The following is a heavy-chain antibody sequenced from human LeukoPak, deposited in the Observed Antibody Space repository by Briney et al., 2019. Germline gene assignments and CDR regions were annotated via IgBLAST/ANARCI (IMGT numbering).Heavy chain of an antibody. V-gene: IGHV3-13*01. CDR2: IGTTGDT. Sequence: GGSLRLSCAASGFTFGNYDLHWVRQATGKGLEWVSSIGTTGDTFYPDSVKGRFTISRDNAKNSFYLQMSSLRAGDTAVYYCTRGRYGMDVWGHGTTDIVSS. J-gene: IGHJ6*02. CDR3: TRGRYGMDV. CDR1: GFTFGNYD.